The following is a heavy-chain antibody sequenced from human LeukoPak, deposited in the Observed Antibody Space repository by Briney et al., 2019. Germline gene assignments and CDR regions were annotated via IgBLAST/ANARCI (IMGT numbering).Heavy chain of an antibody. V-gene: IGHV3-30*04. D-gene: IGHD5-18*01. CDR3: ARDRGYSYAKKSSNYYYMDV. J-gene: IGHJ6*03. CDR1: GFTFSSYA. Sequence: GGSLRLSCAASGFTFSSYAMHWVRQAPGKGLEWVAVISYDGSSKYYADSVKGRFTISRDNSKNTLYLQMNSLRSEDTAVYFCARDRGYSYAKKSSNYYYMDVWGKGTTVTISS. CDR2: ISYDGSSK.